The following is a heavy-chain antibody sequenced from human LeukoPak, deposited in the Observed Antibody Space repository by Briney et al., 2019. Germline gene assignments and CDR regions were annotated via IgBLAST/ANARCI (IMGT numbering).Heavy chain of an antibody. CDR2: INPNSGGT. D-gene: IGHD3-22*01. Sequence: GASVKVSCKASGYTFTGYYMHWVRQAPGQGLEWMGWINPNSGGTNYAQKFQGRVTMTRDTSISTAYMELSRLRSDDTAVYYCARGSTPYYYDSSGYLHDYWGQGTLVTVSS. CDR1: GYTFTGYY. J-gene: IGHJ4*02. CDR3: ARGSTPYYYDSSGYLHDY. V-gene: IGHV1-2*02.